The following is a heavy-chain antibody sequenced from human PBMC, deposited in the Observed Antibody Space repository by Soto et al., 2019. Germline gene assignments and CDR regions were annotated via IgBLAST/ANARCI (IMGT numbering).Heavy chain of an antibody. CDR1: GFTFSDYY. CDR3: ARDSVYYGDYELNYFDY. J-gene: IGHJ4*02. D-gene: IGHD4-17*01. CDR2: ISSSSSYK. V-gene: IGHV3-11*05. Sequence: QVQLVESGGGLVKPGGSLRLSCAASGFTFSDYYMSWIRQAPGKGLEWVSYISSSSSYKNDADSVKGRFTISRDTAKNSLYLQMNSLRAEDTAVYYCARDSVYYGDYELNYFDYWGQGTLVTVSS.